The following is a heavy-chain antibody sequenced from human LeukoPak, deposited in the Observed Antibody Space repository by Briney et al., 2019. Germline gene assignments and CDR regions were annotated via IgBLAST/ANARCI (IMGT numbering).Heavy chain of an antibody. CDR1: GHTFTGYY. CDR2: ISAYNGNT. CDR3: ARDHLPGFIVAALRHYANWFDP. Sequence: GASVKVSCKASGHTFTGYYMHWVRQAPGQGLEWMGWISAYNGNTNYAQKLQGRVTMTTDTSTSTAYMELRSLRSDDTAVYYCARDHLPGFIVAALRHYANWFDPWGQGTLVTVSS. J-gene: IGHJ5*02. D-gene: IGHD6-13*01. V-gene: IGHV1-18*04.